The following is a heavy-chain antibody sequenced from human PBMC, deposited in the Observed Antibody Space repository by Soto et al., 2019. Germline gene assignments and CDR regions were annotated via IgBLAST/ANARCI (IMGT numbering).Heavy chain of an antibody. D-gene: IGHD3-10*01. CDR3: AREGVTAYYYYYMDV. CDR2: IYYSGST. CDR1: GGSISSYY. Sequence: SETLSLTCTVSGGSISSYYWSWIRQPPGKGLEWIGYIYYSGSTNYNPSLKSRVTISVDTSKNQFSLKLSSVTAADTAVYYCAREGVTAYYYYYMDVWGKGTTVTVSS. V-gene: IGHV4-59*01. J-gene: IGHJ6*03.